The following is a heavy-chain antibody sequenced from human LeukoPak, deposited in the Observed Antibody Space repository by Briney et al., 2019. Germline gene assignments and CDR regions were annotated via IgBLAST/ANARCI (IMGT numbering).Heavy chain of an antibody. V-gene: IGHV4-34*01. CDR1: GGSFSGYY. J-gene: IGHJ6*03. CDR3: ARVPRPIQCTNGVCPRKGPDYYYYYMDV. Sequence: SETLSLTCAVYGGSFSGYYWSWIRQPPGKGLEWIGEINHSGSTNYNPSLKRRVTISVDTSKNQFSLKLSSVTAADTAVYYCARVPRPIQCTNGVCPRKGPDYYYYYMDVWGKGTTVTVSS. D-gene: IGHD2-8*01. CDR2: INHSGST.